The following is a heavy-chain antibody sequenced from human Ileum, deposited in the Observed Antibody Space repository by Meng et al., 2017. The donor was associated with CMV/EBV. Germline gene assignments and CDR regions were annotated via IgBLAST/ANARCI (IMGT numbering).Heavy chain of an antibody. D-gene: IGHD6-13*01. CDR1: GYTFINHD. Sequence: ASVKVSCKASGYTFINHDINWVRQAAGQGLEWMGWMNSNSGNTGYAQKFQGRVTMTRDTSVSTAYMELSSLRVEDTAIYYCMRGAGAGGRDRFDPWGQGTLVTVSS. CDR2: MNSNSGNT. CDR3: MRGAGAGGRDRFDP. V-gene: IGHV1-8*01. J-gene: IGHJ5*02.